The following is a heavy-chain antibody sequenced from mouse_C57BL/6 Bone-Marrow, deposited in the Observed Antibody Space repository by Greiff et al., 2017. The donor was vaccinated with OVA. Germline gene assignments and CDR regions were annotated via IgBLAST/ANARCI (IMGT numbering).Heavy chain of an antibody. CDR2: ISSGSSTI. J-gene: IGHJ4*01. V-gene: IGHV5-17*01. CDR1: GFTFSDYG. Sequence: EVQVVESGGGLVKPGGSLKLSCAASGFTFSDYGMHWVRQAPEKGLELVAYISSGSSTIYYADTVKGRFTISRDNAKNTLFLQMTSLRSEDTAMYYCARRDGLYYAMDYWGQGTSVTVSS. CDR3: ARRDGLYYAMDY. D-gene: IGHD1-2*01.